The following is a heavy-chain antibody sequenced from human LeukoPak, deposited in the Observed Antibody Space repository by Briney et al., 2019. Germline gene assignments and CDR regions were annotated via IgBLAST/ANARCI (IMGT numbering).Heavy chain of an antibody. CDR1: GFTFSGSA. D-gene: IGHD6-19*01. Sequence: GGSLRLSCAASGFTFSGSAMHWVRQASGKGLEWVGRIRSKANSYATAYAASVKGRFTISRDDSKNTAYLQMNSLKTEDTAVYYCTRPVAVAGSFVDYWGQGTLVTVSS. J-gene: IGHJ4*02. V-gene: IGHV3-73*01. CDR3: TRPVAVAGSFVDY. CDR2: IRSKANSYAT.